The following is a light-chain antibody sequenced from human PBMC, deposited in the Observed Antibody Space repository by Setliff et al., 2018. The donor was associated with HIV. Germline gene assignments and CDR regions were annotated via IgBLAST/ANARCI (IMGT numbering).Light chain of an antibody. CDR3: CSYGSSDTFV. J-gene: IGLJ1*01. CDR1: SSDIGGYNY. Sequence: QSVLAQPASVSGSPGQSITISCTGTSSDIGGYNYVSWYQQHPGKAPKLMIYEVSNRPSGVPDRFSGSKSGNTASLTVSGLQAEDEADYYCCSYGSSDTFVFGTGTKVTVL. CDR2: EVS. V-gene: IGLV2-8*01.